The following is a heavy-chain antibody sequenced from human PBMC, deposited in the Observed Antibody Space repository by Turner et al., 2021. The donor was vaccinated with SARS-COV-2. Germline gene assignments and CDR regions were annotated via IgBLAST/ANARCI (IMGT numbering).Heavy chain of an antibody. J-gene: IGHJ4*02. V-gene: IGHV3-21*01. CDR3: ARWTSYYYDNSGYYPAQFDY. Sequence: VQLVESGGGLVKPGGSLRLSFAASGFIFSSYSMNWVRQAPGKGLEWVSAISSSSSYIYYADSLKGRFTISRDNAKNSLYLQMNSLRAEDTAVYYCARWTSYYYDNSGYYPAQFDYWGQGTLVTVSS. CDR1: GFIFSSYS. CDR2: ISSSSSYI. D-gene: IGHD3-22*01.